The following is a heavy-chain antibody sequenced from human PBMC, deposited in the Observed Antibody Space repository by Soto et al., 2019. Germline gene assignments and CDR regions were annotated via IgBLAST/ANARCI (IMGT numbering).Heavy chain of an antibody. CDR2: ISNNGAHT. CDR3: ARRGYGSRWPNVYMDV. Sequence: EAQLVESGGGVVHPGGSLRLSCAASGFTFSNYEMHWVRQAPGKGLEYVSGISNNGAHTDYAKSVKGRFTISRDNSENTLYLQMGSLRAEDMALYYCARRGYGSRWPNVYMDVWGKGTTVTVSS. D-gene: IGHD6-13*01. CDR1: GFTFSNYE. V-gene: IGHV3-64*01. J-gene: IGHJ6*03.